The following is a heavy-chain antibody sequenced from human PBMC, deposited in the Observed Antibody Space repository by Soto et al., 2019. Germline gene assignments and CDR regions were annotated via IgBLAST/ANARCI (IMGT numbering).Heavy chain of an antibody. J-gene: IGHJ6*03. V-gene: IGHV4-59*13. CDR2: IYYSGGT. CDR1: GDSISSYY. CDR3: AGAYSYYYVDV. Sequence: SETLSLTCTVSGDSISSYYWSWIQQSPGKGLEWIGYIYYSGGTNYNPSLKSRVTMSVDTSKNQFSLKLSSVTAADTAVYYCAGAYSYYYVDVWGKGTTVTVSS.